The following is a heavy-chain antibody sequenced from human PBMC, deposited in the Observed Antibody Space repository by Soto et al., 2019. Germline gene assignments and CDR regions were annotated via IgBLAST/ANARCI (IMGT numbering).Heavy chain of an antibody. CDR2: IIPIFGTA. J-gene: IGHJ5*02. D-gene: IGHD4-4*01. V-gene: IGHV1-69*13. CDR3: ARGATVTMFYNWFDP. CDR1: GGTFSSYG. Sequence: SVKVSCKASGGTFSSYGISWVRQATGQGLEWMGGIIPIFGTANYAQKFQGRVTITADESTSTAYMELSSLRSEDTAVYYCARGATVTMFYNWFDPWGQGTLVTVS.